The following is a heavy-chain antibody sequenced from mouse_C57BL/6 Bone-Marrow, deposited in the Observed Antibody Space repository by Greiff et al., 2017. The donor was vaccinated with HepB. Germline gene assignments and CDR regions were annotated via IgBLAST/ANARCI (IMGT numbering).Heavy chain of an antibody. CDR3: ARHEDYYDAY. CDR2: ISNGGGST. V-gene: IGHV5-12*01. D-gene: IGHD1-1*01. Sequence: EVKLMESGGGLVQPGGSLKLSCAASGFTFSDYYMYWVRQTPEKRLEWVAYISNGGGSTYYPDTVKGRFTISRDNAKNTLYLQMSRLKSEDTAMYYCARHEDYYDAYWGEATLVTVSA. J-gene: IGHJ3*01. CDR1: GFTFSDYY.